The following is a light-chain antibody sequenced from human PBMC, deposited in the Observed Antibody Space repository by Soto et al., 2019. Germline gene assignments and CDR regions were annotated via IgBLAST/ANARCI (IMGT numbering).Light chain of an antibody. CDR3: AAWDDSLNGYV. J-gene: IGLJ1*01. CDR2: SNN. Sequence: QSVLTQPPSASVTPGQRVTISCSGSSSNIGRNFVNWYQHLPGTAPKLLIYSNNQRPSGVPDRFPGSKSGTSASLAISGLQSEDEADYYCAAWDDSLNGYVFGTGTKVTVL. CDR1: SSNIGRNF. V-gene: IGLV1-44*01.